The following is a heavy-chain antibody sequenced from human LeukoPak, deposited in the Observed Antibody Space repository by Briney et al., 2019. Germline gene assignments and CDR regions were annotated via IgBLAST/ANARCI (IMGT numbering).Heavy chain of an antibody. CDR2: ISWNSGSI. D-gene: IGHD4-17*01. V-gene: IGHV3-9*01. CDR1: GFTFSDYY. CDR3: AKDITGDYPFGAFDI. Sequence: GGSLRLSCAASGFTFSDYYMSWIRQAPGKGLEWVSGISWNSGSIGYADSVKGRFTISRDNAKNSLYLQMNSLRAEDTALYYCAKDITGDYPFGAFDIWGQGTMVTVSS. J-gene: IGHJ3*02.